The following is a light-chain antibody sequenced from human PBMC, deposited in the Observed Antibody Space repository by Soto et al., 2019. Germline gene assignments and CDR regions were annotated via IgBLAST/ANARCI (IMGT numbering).Light chain of an antibody. CDR3: QQHNGYAPIT. J-gene: IGKJ5*01. V-gene: IGKV1-5*01. CDR1: QIISGW. CDR2: DAS. Sequence: DIQMTQSPSTLSASVGDRVTITCRASQIISGWLAWYQQKPGKAPKLLIYDASTLETGVPSRFSGSGSGTEFTLTISRLQSDDFATYYCQQHNGYAPITFGQGTRLDIK.